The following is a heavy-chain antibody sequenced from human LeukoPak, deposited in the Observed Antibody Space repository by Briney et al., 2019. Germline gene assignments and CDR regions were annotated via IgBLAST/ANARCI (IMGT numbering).Heavy chain of an antibody. CDR2: VYSTGSTT. D-gene: IGHD5-24*01. V-gene: IGHV4-39*01. J-gene: IGHJ4*02. Sequence: SETLSLTCTVSGGSISSSSNYWGWVRQPPGTGLEWIGTVYSTGSTTYSNPSLKSRVTISVDTSKNQFSLKLSSVTAADTAVYYCARHEEEDGYNAKTIDYWGQGTLVTVSS. CDR3: ARHEEEDGYNAKTIDY. CDR1: GGSISSSSNY.